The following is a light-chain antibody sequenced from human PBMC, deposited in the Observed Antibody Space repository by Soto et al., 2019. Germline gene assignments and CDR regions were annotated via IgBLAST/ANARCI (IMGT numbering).Light chain of an antibody. CDR2: GAS. V-gene: IGKV3-20*01. Sequence: EIVLTQSPGTLSLSPGERATLSCRASQSVSSSYLAWYQHKPGQATRLLIDGASSRATGIPDRFSGSGSGTDFTLTISRLEPEDFAVYYCQQYGSSPSITFGQGTRLEIK. J-gene: IGKJ5*01. CDR3: QQYGSSPSIT. CDR1: QSVSSSY.